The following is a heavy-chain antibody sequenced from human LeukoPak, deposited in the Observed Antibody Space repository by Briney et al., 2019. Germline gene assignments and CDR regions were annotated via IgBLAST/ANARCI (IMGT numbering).Heavy chain of an antibody. D-gene: IGHD5-24*01. CDR3: ARDGFRRDGYNSGLDY. CDR2: ISAYNGNT. J-gene: IGHJ4*02. Sequence: ASVKASCKASGYTFTSYGISWVRQAPGQGLEWMGWISAYNGNTNYAQKLQGRVTMTTDTSTSTAYMELRSLRSDDTAVYYCARDGFRRDGYNSGLDYWGQGTLVTVSS. V-gene: IGHV1-18*01. CDR1: GYTFTSYG.